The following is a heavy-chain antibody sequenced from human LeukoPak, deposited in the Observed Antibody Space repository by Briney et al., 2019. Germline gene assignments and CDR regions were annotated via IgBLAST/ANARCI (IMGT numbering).Heavy chain of an antibody. CDR1: GFTFSSYG. J-gene: IGHJ4*02. CDR3: ASQVGATG. D-gene: IGHD1-26*01. Sequence: GGSLRLSCAASGFTFSSYGMHWVRQAPRKGLEWVAVISYDGSNKYYADSVKGRFTISRDNSKNTLYLQMNSLRAEDTAVYYCASQVGATGWGQGTLVPVSS. CDR2: ISYDGSNK. V-gene: IGHV3-30*03.